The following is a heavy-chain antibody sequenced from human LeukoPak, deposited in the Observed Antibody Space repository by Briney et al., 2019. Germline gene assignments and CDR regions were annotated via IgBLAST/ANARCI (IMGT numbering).Heavy chain of an antibody. Sequence: GGSLRLSCAASGFTFSTFAISWVRQAPGGGLEWVSAISRSGDSTYYADSVKGRFTISRDNFKNAVDLQMNSLRAEDTAIYYCAREKTTVVTPGVDYWGQGTLVTVSS. D-gene: IGHD4-23*01. J-gene: IGHJ4*02. CDR3: AREKTTVVTPGVDY. CDR1: GFTFSTFA. V-gene: IGHV3-23*01. CDR2: ISRSGDST.